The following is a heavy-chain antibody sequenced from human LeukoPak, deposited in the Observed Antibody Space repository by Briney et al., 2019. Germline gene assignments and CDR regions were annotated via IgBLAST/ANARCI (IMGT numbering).Heavy chain of an antibody. CDR1: GFTFISYT. D-gene: IGHD3-22*01. CDR3: ARRFYDTSPRPFDI. V-gene: IGHV3-21*01. Sequence: GGSLRLSCAASGFTFISYTMNWVRQAPGKGLEWVSSISSSSSYIYYADSVKGRFTISRDNAKNSLYLQMNSLRAEDTAVYYCARRFYDTSPRPFDIWGQGTMVTVSS. CDR2: ISSSSSYI. J-gene: IGHJ3*02.